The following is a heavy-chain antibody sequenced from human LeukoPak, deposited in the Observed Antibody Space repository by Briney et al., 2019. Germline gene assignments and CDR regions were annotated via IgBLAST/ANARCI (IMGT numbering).Heavy chain of an antibody. V-gene: IGHV3-23*01. Sequence: GGSLRLSCAASGFTFSSSAISWVRQAPGKGLEWVSSISARGISTYYADSVKGRFTISRDNSKNTLYLQMNSLRGDDIGVYYCAKSFDFSNGHSPILTPFDSWGQGTLVSVSS. J-gene: IGHJ4*02. CDR2: ISARGIST. CDR1: GFTFSSSA. D-gene: IGHD3-3*01. CDR3: AKSFDFSNGHSPILTPFDS.